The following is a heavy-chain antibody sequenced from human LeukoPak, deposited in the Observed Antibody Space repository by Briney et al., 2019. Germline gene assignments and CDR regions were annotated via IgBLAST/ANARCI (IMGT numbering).Heavy chain of an antibody. V-gene: IGHV3-23*01. CDR3: AKDQRDGSSWTET. J-gene: IGHJ5*02. CDR2: ISGSGGST. Sequence: GGSLRLSCAASGFTFSSYAMSWVRQAPGKGLEWVSAISGSGGSTYCADSVKGRFTISRDNSKNTLYLQMNSLRAEDTAVYYCAKDQRDGSSWTETWGQGTLVTVSS. CDR1: GFTFSSYA. D-gene: IGHD6-13*01.